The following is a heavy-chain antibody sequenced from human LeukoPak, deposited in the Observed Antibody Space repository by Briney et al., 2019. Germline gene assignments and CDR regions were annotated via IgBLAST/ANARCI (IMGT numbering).Heavy chain of an antibody. V-gene: IGHV4-31*03. J-gene: IGHJ4*02. CDR3: ARGYGADYYDSSGPIDY. Sequence: PSETLSLTCTVSGGSISSGGYYWSWIRQHPGKGLEWIGYIYYSGSTYYNPSLKSRVTISVDTSKNQFSLKLSSVTAADTAVYYCARGYGADYYDSSGPIDYWGQGTLVTVSS. CDR2: IYYSGST. D-gene: IGHD3-22*01. CDR1: GGSISSGGYY.